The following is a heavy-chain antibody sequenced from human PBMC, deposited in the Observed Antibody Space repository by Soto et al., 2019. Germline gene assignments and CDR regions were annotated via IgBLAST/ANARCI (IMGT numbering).Heavy chain of an antibody. J-gene: IGHJ3*02. Sequence: GGSLRLSCAASGFTFSSYSMNWVRQAPGKGLEWVSSISSSSSYIYYADSVKGRFTISRDNAKNSLYLQVNSLRAEDTAVYYCARGFFRVDSSSAFDIWGQGTMVTVSS. CDR1: GFTFSSYS. V-gene: IGHV3-21*01. CDR3: ARGFFRVDSSSAFDI. CDR2: ISSSSSYI. D-gene: IGHD6-6*01.